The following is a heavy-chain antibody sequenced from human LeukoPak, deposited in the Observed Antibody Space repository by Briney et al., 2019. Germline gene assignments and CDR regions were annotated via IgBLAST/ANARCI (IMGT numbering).Heavy chain of an antibody. Sequence: SETLSLTCTVSRDSISGYYWSWIRQPPGKGLEWIGFIYSSGSTNYNPSLKSRVTISVDTSKNQFALRVNSVTAADTAVYYCARVLAEMAAVWRDDVFDIWGQGTMVTVSS. V-gene: IGHV4-59*01. CDR3: ARVLAEMAAVWRDDVFDI. CDR2: IYSSGST. J-gene: IGHJ3*02. CDR1: RDSISGYY. D-gene: IGHD5-24*01.